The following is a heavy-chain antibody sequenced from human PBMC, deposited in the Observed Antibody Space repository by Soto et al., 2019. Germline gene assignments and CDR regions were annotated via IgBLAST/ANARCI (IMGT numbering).Heavy chain of an antibody. D-gene: IGHD6-19*01. Sequence: QMQLQESGPGLVRPSETLSLTCAVSRASISSEQWWSWVRQPPGKGLEWIGDIHHTGRTNNNPPLKSRVTMSVDKSKNQFSLSLNSVTAADTAVYYCARSFGWYAIDQWGQGTLVIVSS. V-gene: IGHV4-4*02. CDR1: RASISSEQW. CDR3: ARSFGWYAIDQ. CDR2: IHHTGRT. J-gene: IGHJ4*02.